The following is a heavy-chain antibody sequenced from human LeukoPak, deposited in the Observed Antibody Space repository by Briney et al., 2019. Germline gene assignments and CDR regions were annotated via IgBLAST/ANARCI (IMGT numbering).Heavy chain of an antibody. CDR3: ASNTIFGVVISNY. Sequence: SETLSLTCTVSGGSISSYYLSWIRQPPGKGLEWIGSIYYSGSTYYNPSLKSRVTISVDTSKNQFSLKLSSVTAADTAVYYCASNTIFGVVISNYWGQGTLVTVSS. D-gene: IGHD3-3*01. CDR1: GGSISSYY. CDR2: IYYSGST. J-gene: IGHJ4*02. V-gene: IGHV4-59*05.